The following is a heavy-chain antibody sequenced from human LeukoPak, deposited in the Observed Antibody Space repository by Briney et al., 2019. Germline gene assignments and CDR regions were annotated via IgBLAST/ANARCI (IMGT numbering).Heavy chain of an antibody. D-gene: IGHD5-12*01. CDR2: IRYDGSNK. V-gene: IGHV3-30*02. Sequence: GGSLRLSCAASGFTFSSYGMHWVRQAPGKGLEWVAFIRYDGSNKYYADSVKGRFTISRDNSKNTLYLQMNSLRAEVTAVYYCAKVVRSGYDFDYWGQGTLVTVSS. CDR3: AKVVRSGYDFDY. CDR1: GFTFSSYG. J-gene: IGHJ4*02.